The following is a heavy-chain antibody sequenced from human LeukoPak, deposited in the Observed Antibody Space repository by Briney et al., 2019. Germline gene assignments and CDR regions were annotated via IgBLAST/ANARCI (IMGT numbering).Heavy chain of an antibody. V-gene: IGHV3-7*01. D-gene: IGHD3-10*01. Sequence: PGGSLRLSCAASGFTFSNYWMSWVRQAPRKGLEWVANIKQDGSEKYYVDSVKGRFTISRDNAKNSLYLQMNSLRADDTAVYYCARDGYWFGELLFVYWGQGTLVTVSS. CDR1: GFTFSNYW. CDR2: IKQDGSEK. J-gene: IGHJ4*02. CDR3: ARDGYWFGELLFVY.